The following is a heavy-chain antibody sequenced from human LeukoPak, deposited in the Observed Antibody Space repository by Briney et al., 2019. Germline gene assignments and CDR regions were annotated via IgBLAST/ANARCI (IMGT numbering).Heavy chain of an antibody. V-gene: IGHV4-59*01. CDR3: ARGPYIVVVTATDNWFDP. CDR1: GGSISPYY. Sequence: SETLSLTCTVSGGSISPYYWSWMRQPPGKGLEWIGYIYYSGSTNYNPSLKSRVTISVDTSKNQFSLKLSSVTAADTAVYYCARGPYIVVVTATDNWFDPWGQGTLVTVSS. D-gene: IGHD2-21*02. J-gene: IGHJ5*02. CDR2: IYYSGST.